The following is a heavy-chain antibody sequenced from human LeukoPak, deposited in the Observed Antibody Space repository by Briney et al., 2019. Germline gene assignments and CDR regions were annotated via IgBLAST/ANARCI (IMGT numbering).Heavy chain of an antibody. CDR1: GDSFSSNSAA. CDR2: TYYRSKWYT. CDR3: ARLGSGSNY. Sequence: SQTLSLTCAISGDSFSSNSAAWIWIRRSPSRGLEWLGRTYYRSKWYTEYAVSVKSRITINPDTSKNQFSLQLSSVNPEDTAVYYCARLGSGSNYWGQGTLVTVSS. J-gene: IGHJ4*02. D-gene: IGHD3-10*01. V-gene: IGHV6-1*01.